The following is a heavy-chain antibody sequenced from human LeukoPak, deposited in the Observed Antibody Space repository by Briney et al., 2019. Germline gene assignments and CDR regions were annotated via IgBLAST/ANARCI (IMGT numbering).Heavy chain of an antibody. D-gene: IGHD3-22*01. CDR3: AKSIPGDSSGYYLTGDY. V-gene: IGHV3-23*01. Sequence: GGSLRLSCAASGFTFSSYAMSWVRQAPGKGLEWVSAISGSGGSTYYADSVKGRFTISRDNSKNTLYLQMNSLRAEDTAVYYCAKSIPGDSSGYYLTGDYWGQGTLVTVSS. CDR1: GFTFSSYA. CDR2: ISGSGGST. J-gene: IGHJ4*02.